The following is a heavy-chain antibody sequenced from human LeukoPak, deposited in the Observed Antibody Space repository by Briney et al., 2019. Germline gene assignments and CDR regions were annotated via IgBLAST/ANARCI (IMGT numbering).Heavy chain of an antibody. V-gene: IGHV4-59*08. CDR2: IYYRGAT. CDR3: AGYDFWSGFTRGLVYYMDV. CDR1: GGSISSYY. J-gene: IGHJ6*03. D-gene: IGHD3-3*01. Sequence: SETLSLTCTVSGGSISSYYWSWIRQPPGKGLEWIGYIYYRGATNYNPSLKSRVTISIDTSKNQFSLKLSSVTAADTAVYYCAGYDFWSGFTRGLVYYMDVWGKGTTVTVSS.